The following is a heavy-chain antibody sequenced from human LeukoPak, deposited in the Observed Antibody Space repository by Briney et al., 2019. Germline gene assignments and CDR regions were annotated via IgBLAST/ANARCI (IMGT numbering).Heavy chain of an antibody. D-gene: IGHD2/OR15-2a*01. CDR3: ARVSTDGDWFDP. CDR1: GGSISSSSYY. CDR2: IYYSGST. V-gene: IGHV4-39*07. J-gene: IGHJ5*02. Sequence: SETLSLTCTVSGGSISSSSYYWGWIRQPPGKGLEWIGSIYYSGSTNYNPSLKSRVTISVDTSKNQFSLKLSSVTAADTAVYYCARVSTDGDWFDPWGQGTLVTVSS.